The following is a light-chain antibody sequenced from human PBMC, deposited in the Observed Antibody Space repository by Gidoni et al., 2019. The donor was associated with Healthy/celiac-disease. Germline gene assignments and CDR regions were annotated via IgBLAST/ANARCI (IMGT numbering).Light chain of an antibody. J-gene: IGLJ3*02. CDR2: LNSDGSH. Sequence: QLVLPQSPSASASLGASVKLTCTLSSGHSSYAIAWHQQQPEKGPRSLMKLNSDGSHSKGDGIPDRFSGSSSGAERYLTISSLHSEDEADYYCQTWGTGIGVFGGGTKLTVL. CDR3: QTWGTGIGV. V-gene: IGLV4-69*01. CDR1: SGHSSYA.